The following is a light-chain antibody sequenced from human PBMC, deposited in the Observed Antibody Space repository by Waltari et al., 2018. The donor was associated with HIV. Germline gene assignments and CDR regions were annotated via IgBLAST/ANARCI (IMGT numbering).Light chain of an antibody. CDR2: QDN. CDR3: QAWDSSTAS. J-gene: IGLJ2*01. CDR1: KLGDKY. V-gene: IGLV3-1*01. Sequence: SYDLTQPPSVSLSPGQTANITCPGDKLGDKYVCWYQQKPGQSPVLVIYQDNKRPSGIPERFSGSNSGNTATLTISGTQAMDEADYYCQAWDSSTASFGGGTKLTVL.